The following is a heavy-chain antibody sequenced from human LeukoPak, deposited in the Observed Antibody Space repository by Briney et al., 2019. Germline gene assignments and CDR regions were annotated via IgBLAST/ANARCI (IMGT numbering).Heavy chain of an antibody. CDR2: MYYSGST. Sequence: SETLSLTCTVSGGSISSYWWSWIRQPPGKGLEWIGYMYYSGSTNYNPSLKSRVTISVDTSKNQFSLKLSSVTAADTAVYYCASSPSPVVPAAVFDYWGQGTLVTVSS. J-gene: IGHJ4*02. V-gene: IGHV4-59*12. CDR3: ASSPSPVVPAAVFDY. CDR1: GGSISSYW. D-gene: IGHD2-2*01.